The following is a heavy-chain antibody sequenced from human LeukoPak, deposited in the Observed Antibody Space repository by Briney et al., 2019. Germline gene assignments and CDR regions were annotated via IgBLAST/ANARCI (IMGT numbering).Heavy chain of an antibody. CDR2: FNAGNDNT. D-gene: IGHD5-18*01. V-gene: IGHV1-3*01. CDR3: ARTRGYSYGYGDY. Sequence: ASVKVSCKASGYTFTNYAMHWVRQAPGQRLEWMGWFNAGNDNTKYSQNFQGRVTITRDTSANTAYMELRSLRSDDTAVYYCARTRGYSYGYGDYWGQGTLVTVSS. J-gene: IGHJ4*02. CDR1: GYTFTNYA.